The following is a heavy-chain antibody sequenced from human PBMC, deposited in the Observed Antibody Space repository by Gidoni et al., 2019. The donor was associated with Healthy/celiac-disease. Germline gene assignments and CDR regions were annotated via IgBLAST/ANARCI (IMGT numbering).Heavy chain of an antibody. Sequence: EVELVEAGGDLVQHGGSRRLSCTASGFAFSTYWMTWVRQAPGKGLEWVANIKRDGSEKYYADSVKGRFTISRDNAKNSLYLQMNSLRVEDTAIYYCARGWLLDFWGQGNLVTVSS. CDR2: IKRDGSEK. J-gene: IGHJ4*02. D-gene: IGHD3-22*01. CDR1: GFAFSTYW. V-gene: IGHV3-7*01. CDR3: ARGWLLDF.